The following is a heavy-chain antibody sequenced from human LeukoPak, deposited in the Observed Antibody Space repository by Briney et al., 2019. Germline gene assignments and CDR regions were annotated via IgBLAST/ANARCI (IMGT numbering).Heavy chain of an antibody. CDR1: GGSISSYY. CDR3: GRVHGSGSYYNDY. V-gene: IGHV4-59*01. J-gene: IGHJ4*02. Sequence: SETLSLTCTVSGGSISSYYWSWIRQPPGKGLEWIGYIYYSGSTNYNPSLKSRVTISVDTSKNQFSLKLSSVTAADTAVYCCGRVHGSGSYYNDYWGQGTLVTVSS. D-gene: IGHD3-10*01. CDR2: IYYSGST.